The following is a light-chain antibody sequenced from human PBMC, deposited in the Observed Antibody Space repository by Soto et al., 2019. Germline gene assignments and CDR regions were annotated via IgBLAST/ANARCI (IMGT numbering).Light chain of an antibody. Sequence: IVLTQSPVTLSLSPGERAALCCRASQSVSSHFLAWYQERPGQPPRLLIYGAYNRATGIPDKFSGSGSRTDLTINITRLEPEDFQVYYRRTYARSIGLDFGGGKKVDIK. CDR3: RTYARSIGLD. CDR2: GAY. V-gene: IGKV3-20*01. J-gene: IGKJ4*01. CDR1: QSVSSHF.